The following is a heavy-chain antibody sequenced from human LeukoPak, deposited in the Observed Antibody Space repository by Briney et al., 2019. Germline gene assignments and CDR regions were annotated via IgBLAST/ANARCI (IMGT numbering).Heavy chain of an antibody. CDR1: GGSISRSSYY. CDR2: IYYSGST. CDR3: ARSRDWYVDY. Sequence: SETLSLTCTVSGGSISRSSYYWGWIRQPPGKGLDWIGSIYYSGSTYYNPSLKSRVTISVDTSKNQFSLKLSSVTAADTAIYYCARSRDWYVDYWGQGSLVTVSS. J-gene: IGHJ4*02. D-gene: IGHD3-9*01. V-gene: IGHV4-39*01.